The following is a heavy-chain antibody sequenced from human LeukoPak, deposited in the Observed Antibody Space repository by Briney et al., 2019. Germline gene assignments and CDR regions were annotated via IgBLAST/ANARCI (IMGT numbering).Heavy chain of an antibody. CDR1: GFTFTNHG. J-gene: IGHJ4*02. Sequence: GGSLRLSCAASGFTFTNHGFHWVRQAPGKGLEGVAVIWYDGSKKFYADSVKGRLTISRDDSKNTLYLQMNSLRAEDTAVYYCAKLAVAGTTLFYYLDYWGQGTLVTVSS. CDR3: AKLAVAGTTLFYYLDY. CDR2: IWYDGSKK. V-gene: IGHV3-30*02. D-gene: IGHD6-19*01.